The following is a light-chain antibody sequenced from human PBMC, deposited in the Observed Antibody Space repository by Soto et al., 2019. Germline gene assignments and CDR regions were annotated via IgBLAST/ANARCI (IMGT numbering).Light chain of an antibody. Sequence: DIQLTQSPSSLAASVGDRVTITCRARQGVSTWLAWHQQKPEKAPKSLVYATSKLQSGVPSRFNGTGSGTEFTLTISSLQPEDVATYFCQQYNTYPLTFGGGTKVEIK. CDR3: QQYNTYPLT. CDR1: QGVSTW. V-gene: IGKV1D-16*01. J-gene: IGKJ4*01. CDR2: ATS.